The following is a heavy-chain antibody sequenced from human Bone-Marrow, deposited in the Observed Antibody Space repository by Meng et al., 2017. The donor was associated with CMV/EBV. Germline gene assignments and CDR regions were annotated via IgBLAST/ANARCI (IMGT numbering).Heavy chain of an antibody. J-gene: IGHJ5*02. Sequence: SIRSSGVGGGWIRQNPGKALEWLALIYWNDDKRYSPSLKSRLTITKDTSKNQVVITMTNMDPVDTDTYYCARKDSSSWYGGNWFDPWGQGTLVTVSS. CDR1: SIRSSGVG. D-gene: IGHD6-13*01. V-gene: IGHV2-5*01. CDR3: ARKDSSSWYGGNWFDP. CDR2: IYWNDDK.